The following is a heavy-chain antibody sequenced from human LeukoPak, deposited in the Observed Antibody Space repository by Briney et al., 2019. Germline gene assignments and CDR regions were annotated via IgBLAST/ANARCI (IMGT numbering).Heavy chain of an antibody. CDR1: GYTFTGYY. CDR3: ASPGITIFGVAYDAFDI. J-gene: IGHJ3*02. D-gene: IGHD3-3*01. V-gene: IGHV1-2*04. Sequence: ASVKVSCKASGYTFTGYYMHWVRQAPGQGLEWMGWINPNSGGTNYAQKFQGWVTMTRDTSISTAYMELSRLRSDDTAVYYCASPGITIFGVAYDAFDIWGQGTMVTVSS. CDR2: INPNSGGT.